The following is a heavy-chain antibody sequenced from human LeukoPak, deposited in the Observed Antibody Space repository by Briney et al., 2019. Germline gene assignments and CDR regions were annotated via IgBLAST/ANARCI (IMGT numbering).Heavy chain of an antibody. V-gene: IGHV3-30*02. D-gene: IGHD3-22*01. CDR1: GFTFSSYG. CDR3: ATRNDPNYYDSSGYYPDAFDI. CDR2: IRYDGSNK. J-gene: IGHJ3*02. Sequence: PGGSLRLSCAASGFTFSSYGMHWVRQAPGKGLEWVAFIRYDGSNKYYADSVKGRFTISRDNSKNTLYLQMNSLRAEDTAVYYCATRNDPNYYDSSGYYPDAFDIWGQGTMVTVSS.